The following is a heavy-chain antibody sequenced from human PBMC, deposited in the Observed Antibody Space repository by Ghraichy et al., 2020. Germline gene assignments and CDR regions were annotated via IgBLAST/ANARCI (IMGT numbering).Heavy chain of an antibody. CDR3: AKVVQVVADAFDI. CDR2: ISGTGGST. D-gene: IGHD2-15*01. Sequence: GGSLRLSCAASGFTFRSHAMSWVRQAPGKGLEWVSAISGTGGSTYYADSVKGRFTISRDNSKNTLYLQMNSLRAEDTAVYYCAKVVQVVADAFDIWGQGTMVTVSS. J-gene: IGHJ3*02. CDR1: GFTFRSHA. V-gene: IGHV3-23*01.